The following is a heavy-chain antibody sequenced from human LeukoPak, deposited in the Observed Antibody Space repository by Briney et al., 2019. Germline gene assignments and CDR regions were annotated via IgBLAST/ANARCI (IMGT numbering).Heavy chain of an antibody. J-gene: IGHJ3*02. Sequence: GGSLRLSCAASGFTFSSYWMHWVRQVPGKGLVWVSRINSDGSSTSYADSVRGRFTISRGNAKNTLYVQMNSLRAEDTAVYYCSTGSGHAFDIWGRGTMVTVSS. D-gene: IGHD3-10*01. V-gene: IGHV3-74*01. CDR1: GFTFSSYW. CDR2: INSDGSST. CDR3: STGSGHAFDI.